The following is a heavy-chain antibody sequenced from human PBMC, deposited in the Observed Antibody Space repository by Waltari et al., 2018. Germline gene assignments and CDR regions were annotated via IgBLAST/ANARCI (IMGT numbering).Heavy chain of an antibody. V-gene: IGHV1-3*01. CDR3: ARDRSGIAGAGIHGFDI. CDR1: GYRFNSYA. D-gene: IGHD6-19*01. J-gene: IGHJ3*02. CDR2: INAANGNT. Sequence: QVQLVQSGAEVKKPGASVKVSCKASGYRFNSYAMHWVRQAPGQRLEWMGWINAANGNTKYSQKFQGRVTITRDTSASTAYMELSSLRSEDTAVYYCARDRSGIAGAGIHGFDIWGQGTMVTVSS.